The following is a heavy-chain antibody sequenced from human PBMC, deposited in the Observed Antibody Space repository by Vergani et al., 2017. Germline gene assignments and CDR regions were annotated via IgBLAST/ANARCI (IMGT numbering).Heavy chain of an antibody. J-gene: IGHJ3*02. CDR2: IIPILGTA. Sequence: QVQLVQSGAEVKKPGSSVKVSCKASGGTFSSYAISWVRQAPGQGLEWMGRIIPILGTANYAQKFQGRVTITADESTSTAYMELSSLRSEDTAVYYCATGPVPAAMPIPKSYAFDIWGQGTMVTVSS. D-gene: IGHD2-2*01. V-gene: IGHV1-69*11. CDR1: GGTFSSYA. CDR3: ATGPVPAAMPIPKSYAFDI.